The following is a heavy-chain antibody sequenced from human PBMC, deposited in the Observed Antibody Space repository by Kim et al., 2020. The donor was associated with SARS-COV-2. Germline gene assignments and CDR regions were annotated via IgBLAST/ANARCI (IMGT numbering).Heavy chain of an antibody. J-gene: IGHJ5*02. V-gene: IGHV4-34*01. CDR3: ARGYRGSGYNWFDP. D-gene: IGHD3-10*01. Sequence: NPSLKSRVTISVDTSKSQFSLKLSSVTAADTAVYYCARGYRGSGYNWFDPWGQGTLVTVSS.